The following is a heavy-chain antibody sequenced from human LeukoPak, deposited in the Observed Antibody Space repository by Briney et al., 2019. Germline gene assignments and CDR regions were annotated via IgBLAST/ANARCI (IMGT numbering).Heavy chain of an antibody. J-gene: IGHJ4*02. D-gene: IGHD6-13*01. CDR1: GGTFSSYA. V-gene: IGHV1-69*05. Sequence: SVKVSCKASGGTFSSYAISWVRQAPGQGLEWMGGIIPIFGTANYAQKFQGRVTITTDESTSTAYMELSSLRSEDTAVYYCATAEALIAAHFDYWGRGTLVTVSS. CDR3: ATAEALIAAHFDY. CDR2: IIPIFGTA.